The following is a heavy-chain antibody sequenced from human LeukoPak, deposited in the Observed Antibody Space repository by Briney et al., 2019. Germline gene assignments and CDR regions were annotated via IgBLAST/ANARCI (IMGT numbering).Heavy chain of an antibody. CDR1: GFTFSSYG. Sequence: GGSLRLSCAASGFTFSSYGMHWVRQAPGKGLEWVAVISYDGSNKYYADSVKGRFTISRDNSKNTLYLQMNSLRAEDTAVYYCAKDLNWYSSSPAEYFQHWGQGTLVTVSS. D-gene: IGHD6-13*01. CDR2: ISYDGSNK. V-gene: IGHV3-30*18. J-gene: IGHJ1*01. CDR3: AKDLNWYSSSPAEYFQH.